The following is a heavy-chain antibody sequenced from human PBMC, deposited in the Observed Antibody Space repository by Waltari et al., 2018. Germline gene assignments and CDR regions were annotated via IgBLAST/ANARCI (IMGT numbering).Heavy chain of an antibody. J-gene: IGHJ4*02. D-gene: IGHD5-12*01. CDR1: GYTLTELS. Sequence: QVQLVQSGAEVKKPGASVKVSCKVSGYTLTELSMHWVRQAPGKGLEWMGVFDPEDGETIYAQKFQGRVTMTEDTATDPAYMELSSMRSEDTAVYYCATSPFNVQDGYNPGWGQGTLVTVSS. CDR2: FDPEDGET. CDR3: ATSPFNVQDGYNPG. V-gene: IGHV1-24*01.